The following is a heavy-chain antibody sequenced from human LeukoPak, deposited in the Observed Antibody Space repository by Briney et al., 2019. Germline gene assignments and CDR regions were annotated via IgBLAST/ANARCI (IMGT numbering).Heavy chain of an antibody. CDR1: GFTLSFYT. Sequence: GGSLRLSCAASGFTLSFYTMNWVRQAPGKGLEWVSFISSSCNYIYYAESVKGRFTTSRDNAKNSLYLQMNSLRAEDTAVYYCARNMKAYESSYGMDVWGQGTTVTVSS. D-gene: IGHD3-22*01. CDR3: ARNMKAYESSYGMDV. CDR2: ISSSCNYI. J-gene: IGHJ6*02. V-gene: IGHV3-21*05.